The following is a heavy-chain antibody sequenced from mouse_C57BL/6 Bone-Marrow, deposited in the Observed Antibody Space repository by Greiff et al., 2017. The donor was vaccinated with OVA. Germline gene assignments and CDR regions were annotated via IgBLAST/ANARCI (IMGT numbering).Heavy chain of an antibody. Sequence: EVKVEESGGGLVKPGGSLKLSCAASGFTFSSYAMSWVRQTPEKRLEWVATISDGGSYTYYPDNVKGRFTISRDNAKNNLYLQMSHLKSEDTAMYYCAALLLRANYYAMDYWGQGTSVTVSS. J-gene: IGHJ4*01. CDR3: AALLLRANYYAMDY. CDR1: GFTFSSYA. D-gene: IGHD1-1*01. V-gene: IGHV5-4*03. CDR2: ISDGGSYT.